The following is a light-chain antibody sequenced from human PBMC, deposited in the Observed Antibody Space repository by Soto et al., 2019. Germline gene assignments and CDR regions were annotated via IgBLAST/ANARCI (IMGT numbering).Light chain of an antibody. CDR2: DVS. Sequence: QSALTQPASVSGSPGQSITISCTGTRSDVGGYNYVSWYQQHPGKAPKVMIYDVSDRPSGVSTRFSGSKSGNTASLTISGLQAEDEADYYCSSYTSSTTDVLFGGGTKVTVL. J-gene: IGLJ2*01. V-gene: IGLV2-14*01. CDR3: SSYTSSTTDVL. CDR1: RSDVGGYNY.